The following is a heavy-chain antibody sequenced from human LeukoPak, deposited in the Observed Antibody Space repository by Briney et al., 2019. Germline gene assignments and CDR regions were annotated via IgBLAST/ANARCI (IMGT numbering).Heavy chain of an antibody. CDR1: GFTFSSYG. CDR2: IWYDGSNK. J-gene: IGHJ4*02. Sequence: PGRSLRLSCAASGFTFSSYGMHWVRQAPGKGLEWVAVIWYDGSNKYYADSVKGRFTISRDNSKNTLYLQMNSLRAEDTAVYYCARGSKRDGSNGGLDYWGQGTLVTVSS. D-gene: IGHD5-24*01. V-gene: IGHV3-33*01. CDR3: ARGSKRDGSNGGLDY.